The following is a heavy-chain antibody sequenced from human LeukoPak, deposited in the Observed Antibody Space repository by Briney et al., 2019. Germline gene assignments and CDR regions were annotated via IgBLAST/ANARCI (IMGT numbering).Heavy chain of an antibody. D-gene: IGHD3-10*01. CDR2: IHPGDSDT. CDR1: GYSFTSYW. CDR3: ARRIYGSGSYFWFDP. J-gene: IGHJ5*02. Sequence: GESLKISCKGSGYSFTSYWIGWVRQMPGKGLEWMGIIHPGDSDTRYSPSFQGQVTISADKSISTAYLQWSSLKASDTAMYYCARRIYGSGSYFWFDPWGQGTLVTVSS. V-gene: IGHV5-51*01.